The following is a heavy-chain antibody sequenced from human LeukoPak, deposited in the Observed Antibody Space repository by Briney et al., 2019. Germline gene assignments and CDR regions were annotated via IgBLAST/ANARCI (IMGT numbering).Heavy chain of an antibody. CDR2: INPESGDT. CDR1: GFNFVYFD. Sequence: ASVKVSCKASGFNFVYFDIYWVRQASGQGLEWMGYINPESGDTGYAPGFQGRVSITRETAISTAFLEINSLRSEDTAIYYCARGMGWGDRWGRGTLVTVSS. V-gene: IGHV1-8*01. CDR3: ARGMGWGDR. D-gene: IGHD1-26*01. J-gene: IGHJ4*02.